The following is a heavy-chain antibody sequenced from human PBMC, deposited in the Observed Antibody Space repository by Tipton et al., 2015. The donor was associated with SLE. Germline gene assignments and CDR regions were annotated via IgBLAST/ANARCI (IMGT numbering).Heavy chain of an antibody. CDR1: GGSISSSSHY. J-gene: IGHJ4*02. CDR3: ASGAPAGHFDY. D-gene: IGHD6-25*01. Sequence: TLSLTCTVSGGSISSSSHYWGWIRQPPGKGLEWIGSIYYSGTTYYNPSLKSRVTISVDTSKNQFSLKLSSVTAADTAVYYCASGAPAGHFDYWGQGTLVTVSS. CDR2: IYYSGTT. V-gene: IGHV4-39*07.